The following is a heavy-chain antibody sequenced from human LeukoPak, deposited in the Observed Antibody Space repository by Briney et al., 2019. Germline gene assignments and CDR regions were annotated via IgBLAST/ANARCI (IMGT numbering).Heavy chain of an antibody. CDR2: IIPIFGTA. CDR1: GGTFSSYA. CDR3: ARHLFDSNYHDNSGCFFDS. V-gene: IGHV1-69*05. D-gene: IGHD3-22*01. J-gene: IGHJ4*02. Sequence: SVTVSCKASGGTFSSYAISWVRQAPGQGLEWMGGIIPIFGTANYAQKFQGRVTMTTDTSTTTAYMELGSLRSDDTAVYYCARHLFDSNYHDNSGCFFDSWGQGTLVTVSS.